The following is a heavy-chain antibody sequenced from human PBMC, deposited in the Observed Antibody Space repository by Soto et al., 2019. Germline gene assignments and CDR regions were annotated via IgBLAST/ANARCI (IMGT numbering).Heavy chain of an antibody. CDR2: IYYSGST. Sequence: SETLSLTCTVSGGSISSYYWSWIRQPPGKGLEWIGYIYYSGSTNYNPSLKSRVTISVDTSKNQFSLKLSSVTAADTAVYYCARGPYDLNWFDPWGQGTLVTVSS. J-gene: IGHJ5*02. D-gene: IGHD3-22*01. CDR3: ARGPYDLNWFDP. CDR1: GGSISSYY. V-gene: IGHV4-59*12.